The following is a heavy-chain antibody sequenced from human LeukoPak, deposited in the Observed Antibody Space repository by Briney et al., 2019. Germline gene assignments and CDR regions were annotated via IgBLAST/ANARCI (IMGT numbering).Heavy chain of an antibody. CDR2: IYSGGST. Sequence: GGSLRLSCAASGFTFSSYSMNWVRQAPGKGLEWVSVIYSGGSTYYADSVKGRFTISRDNSKNTLYLQMNSLRAEDTAVYYCATRDYYDSSGYSDAFDIWGQGTMVTVSS. V-gene: IGHV3-66*02. D-gene: IGHD3-22*01. J-gene: IGHJ3*02. CDR3: ATRDYYDSSGYSDAFDI. CDR1: GFTFSSYS.